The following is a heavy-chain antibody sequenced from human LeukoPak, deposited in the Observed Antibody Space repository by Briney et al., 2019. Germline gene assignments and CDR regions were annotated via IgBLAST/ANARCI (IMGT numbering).Heavy chain of an antibody. V-gene: IGHV3-30*04. D-gene: IGHD6-13*01. CDR2: ISYDGSNK. J-gene: IGHJ4*02. CDR1: GFTFSSYA. CDR3: AREGSSSWYFDY. Sequence: GGSLRLSCAASGFTFSSYAMHWVRQAPGKGLEWVAVISYDGSNKYYADSVKGRFTISRDNSKNTLYLQMNSLRAEDTAVYYCAREGSSSWYFDYWGQGTLVTVSS.